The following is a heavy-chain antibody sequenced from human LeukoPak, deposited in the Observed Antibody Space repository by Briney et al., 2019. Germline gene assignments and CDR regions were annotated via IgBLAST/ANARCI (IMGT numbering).Heavy chain of an antibody. D-gene: IGHD1-26*01. V-gene: IGHV4-30-4*01. J-gene: IGHJ6*02. CDR1: GGSISRGDYY. Sequence: PSETLCLTCTVSGGSISRGDYYWSWIRQPPGKGLEWIGYIYYSGSTYYNPSLKSRVTISVDASKNQFSLKLSSVTAADTAVYYCARDLMRSGYYYYGMDVWGQGTTVTVSS. CDR2: IYYSGST. CDR3: ARDLMRSGYYYYGMDV.